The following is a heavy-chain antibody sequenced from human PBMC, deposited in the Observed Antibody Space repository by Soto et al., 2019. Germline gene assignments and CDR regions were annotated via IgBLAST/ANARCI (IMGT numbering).Heavy chain of an antibody. J-gene: IGHJ4*02. D-gene: IGHD5-18*01. V-gene: IGHV3-30*18. CDR3: ANLRDTAMVTDY. Sequence: GGSLRLSCAASGFTFSSYGMHWVRQAPGKGLEWVAVISYDGSNKYYADSVKGRFTISRDNSKNTLYLQMNSLRAEDTAVYYCANLRDTAMVTDYWGQGTLVTVSS. CDR2: ISYDGSNK. CDR1: GFTFSSYG.